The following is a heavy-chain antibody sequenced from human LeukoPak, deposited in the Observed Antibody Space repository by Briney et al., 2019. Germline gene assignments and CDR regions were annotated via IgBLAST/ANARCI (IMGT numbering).Heavy chain of an antibody. CDR2: IYYSGST. D-gene: IGHD3-3*01. CDR1: GGSISSSNYY. V-gene: IGHV4-39*07. Sequence: KPSETLSLTCTVSGGSISSSNYYWGWIRQPPGKGLECIGSIYYSGSTNYNPSLKSRVTISVDTSKNQFSLKLSSVTAADTAVYYCARRRYDFWSGYYRDRKTHFDYWGQGTLVTVSS. J-gene: IGHJ4*02. CDR3: ARRRYDFWSGYYRDRKTHFDY.